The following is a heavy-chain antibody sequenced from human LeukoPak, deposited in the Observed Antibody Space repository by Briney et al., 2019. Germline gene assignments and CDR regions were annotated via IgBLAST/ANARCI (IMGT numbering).Heavy chain of an antibody. D-gene: IGHD2-15*01. Sequence: ASVKVSCKASGYTFTDYYLHWVRQSPGQGLEWMGWISPNSGVTKSAQKFQVRVSMTGDTSINTAYMELSRLTSDDTAVYYCGKGRCSGVSCYLIDYWGQGTLVTVSS. V-gene: IGHV1-2*02. CDR2: ISPNSGVT. CDR3: GKGRCSGVSCYLIDY. J-gene: IGHJ4*02. CDR1: GYTFTDYY.